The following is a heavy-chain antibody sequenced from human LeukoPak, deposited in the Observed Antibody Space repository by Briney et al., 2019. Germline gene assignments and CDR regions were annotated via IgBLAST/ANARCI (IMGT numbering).Heavy chain of an antibody. CDR1: GGSISSGSYY. CDR3: ARATPESWGGDY. J-gene: IGHJ4*02. V-gene: IGHV4-61*02. D-gene: IGHD3-10*01. Sequence: PSETLSLTCTVSGGSISSGSYYWSWIRQPARKGLEWIGRIYTSGSTNYNPSLKSRVTISVDTSKNQFSLKLSSVTAADTAVYYCARATPESWGGDYWGQGTLVTVSS. CDR2: IYTSGST.